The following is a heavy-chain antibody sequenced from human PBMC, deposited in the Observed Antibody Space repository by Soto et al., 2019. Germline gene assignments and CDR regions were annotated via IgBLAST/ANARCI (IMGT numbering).Heavy chain of an antibody. CDR3: ARDAERRAGYNFDS. V-gene: IGHV3-11*01. CDR1: GFIFTDYS. CDR2: ISNGDDTT. J-gene: IGHJ4*02. Sequence: QVQLVESGGGLVEPGGSLRLSCSASGFIFTDYSMTWIRQAPGKGLEWVSYISNGDDTTQYADSVKGRFSVSRDNAKKVLFHQMNRLRVDDTAVYYCARDAERRAGYNFDSWGRGALVTVSS. D-gene: IGHD5-12*01.